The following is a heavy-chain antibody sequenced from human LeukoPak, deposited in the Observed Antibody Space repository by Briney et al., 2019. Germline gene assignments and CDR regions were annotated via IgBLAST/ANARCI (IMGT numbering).Heavy chain of an antibody. Sequence: GSLRLSCAASGFTFSSYAMSWVRQAPGKGLEWVSAISGSGGSTYYADSVKGRFTISRDNSKNTLYLQMNSLRAEDTAVYYCAKGMVRYQLLYGPIDYWGQGTLVTVSS. J-gene: IGHJ4*02. V-gene: IGHV3-23*01. D-gene: IGHD2-2*02. CDR3: AKGMVRYQLLYGPIDY. CDR2: ISGSGGST. CDR1: GFTFSSYA.